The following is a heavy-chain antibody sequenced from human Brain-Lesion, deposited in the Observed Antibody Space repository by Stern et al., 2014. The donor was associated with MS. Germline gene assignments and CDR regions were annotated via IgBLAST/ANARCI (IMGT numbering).Heavy chain of an antibody. J-gene: IGHJ5*01. CDR3: ARGERWFDS. D-gene: IGHD3-10*01. V-gene: IGHV3-74*02. Sequence: EVQLVESGGGLVQPGGSLRISCAASGFTFSNYWMHWVRQAPGQGLVWVSRVNNDGRRTSDADSVKGRFTMSRDNAKNTLYLQMNSLRVEDTAIYYCARGERWFDSWGQGTLVTVSS. CDR2: VNNDGRRT. CDR1: GFTFSNYW.